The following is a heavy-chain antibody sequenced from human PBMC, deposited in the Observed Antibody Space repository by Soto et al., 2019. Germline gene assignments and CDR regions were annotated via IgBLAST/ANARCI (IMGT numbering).Heavy chain of an antibody. CDR1: GFTFSSYS. CDR3: ARDKVTMVRGVIYYYYGMDV. J-gene: IGHJ6*02. Sequence: GGSLRLSCAASGFTFSSYSMNWVRQAPGKGLEWVSSISSSSSYIYYADSVKGRFTISRDNAKNSLYLQMNSLRAEDTAVYYCARDKVTMVRGVIYYYYGMDVWGQGTTVTVS. V-gene: IGHV3-21*01. CDR2: ISSSSSYI. D-gene: IGHD3-10*01.